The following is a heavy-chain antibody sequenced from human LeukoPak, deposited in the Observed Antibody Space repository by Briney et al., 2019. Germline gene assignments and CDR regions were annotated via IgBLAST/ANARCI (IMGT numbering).Heavy chain of an antibody. V-gene: IGHV3-30*18. D-gene: IGHD3-22*01. CDR2: ISYDGSNK. CDR3: AKDRLGYDSSGYYFGLDY. J-gene: IGHJ4*02. Sequence: GGSLRLSCAASGFTFSSYGKHWVRQAPGKGLEWVAVISYDGSNKYYADSVKGRFTISRDNSKNTLYLQMNSLRAEDTAVYYCAKDRLGYDSSGYYFGLDYWGQGTLVTVSS. CDR1: GFTFSSYG.